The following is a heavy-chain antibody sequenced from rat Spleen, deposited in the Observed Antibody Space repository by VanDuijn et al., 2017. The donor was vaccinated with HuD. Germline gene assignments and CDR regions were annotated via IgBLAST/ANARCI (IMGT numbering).Heavy chain of an antibody. J-gene: IGHJ4*01. Sequence: EVQLVETGGGLVQPGRSLKLSCVASGFTFNNYWMYWVRQAPGKALAWFSSFNTDGGRTYYPDSVKGRFTISRDNAKSTLYLQMDSLRSEDTATYYCARHNSGYGVMDAWGQGASVTVSS. CDR2: FNTDGGRT. D-gene: IGHD4-3*01. CDR1: GFTFNNYW. CDR3: ARHNSGYGVMDA. V-gene: IGHV5-58*01.